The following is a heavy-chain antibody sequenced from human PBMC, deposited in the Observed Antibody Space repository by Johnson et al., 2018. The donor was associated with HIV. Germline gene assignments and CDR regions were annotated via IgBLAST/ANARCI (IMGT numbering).Heavy chain of an antibody. V-gene: IGHV3-15*01. CDR1: GFTFSDYY. D-gene: IGHD6-13*01. J-gene: IGHJ3*02. CDR3: TTDWYSSSWYGALDAFDI. Sequence: VQLVESGGGLVNPGGSLRLSCAASGFTFSDYYMSWIRQAPGKGLEWVGRIKSKTDGGTTDYAAPVKGRFTISRDDSKNTLYLQMNSLKTEDTAVYYCTTDWYSSSWYGALDAFDIWGQGTMVTVSS. CDR2: IKSKTDGGTT.